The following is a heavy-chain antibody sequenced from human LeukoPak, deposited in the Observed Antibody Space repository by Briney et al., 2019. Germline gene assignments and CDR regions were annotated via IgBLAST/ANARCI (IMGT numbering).Heavy chain of an antibody. V-gene: IGHV3-30*18. D-gene: IGHD4-17*01. CDR3: AKNWGPYGDYEYFQH. CDR1: GFTFSSYG. CDR2: ISYDGSSK. J-gene: IGHJ1*01. Sequence: GGSLRLSCAASGFTFSSYGMHWVRQAPGKGSEWVAVISYDGSSKYYVDSVKGRFTISRDNSKNTLYLQINSLRPEDTALYYCAKNWGPYGDYEYFQHWGQGSLVTVSS.